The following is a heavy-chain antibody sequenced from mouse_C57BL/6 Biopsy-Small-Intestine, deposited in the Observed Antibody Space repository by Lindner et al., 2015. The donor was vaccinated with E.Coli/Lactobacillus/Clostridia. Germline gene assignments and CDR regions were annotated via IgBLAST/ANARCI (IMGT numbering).Heavy chain of an antibody. V-gene: IGHV1-66*01. D-gene: IGHD2-3*01. CDR2: IYPGSGNT. Sequence: VQLQESGPELVKPGASVKISCKASGYSFTCYYIHWVKQRPGQGLEWIGWIYPGSGNTKYNEKFKGKATLTADTSSSTAYMQLSSLTSEDSAVYYCARGSIYDGYYWYFDVWGTGTTVTVSS. CDR3: ARGSIYDGYYWYFDV. J-gene: IGHJ1*03. CDR1: GYSFTCYY.